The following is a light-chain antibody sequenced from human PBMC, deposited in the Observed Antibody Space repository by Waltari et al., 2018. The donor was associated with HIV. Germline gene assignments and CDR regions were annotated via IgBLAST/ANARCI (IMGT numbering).Light chain of an antibody. CDR3: QRADRFPYI. CDR1: QGISNW. J-gene: IGKJ2*01. CDR2: AAS. Sequence: DIQMTQSPSFVSASVGDRVTITCRASQGISNWLAWYQQKPGEAPKLLISAASSLQSGVPSRFGGSGSGTDFTLTISSLQPEDFATYYCQRADRFPYIFGQGTKLEIK. V-gene: IGKV1-12*01.